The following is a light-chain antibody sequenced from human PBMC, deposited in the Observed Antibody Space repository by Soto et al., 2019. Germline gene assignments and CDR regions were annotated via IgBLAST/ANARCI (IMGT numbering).Light chain of an antibody. CDR3: QQYDSSPRT. CDR1: QSVSSSY. V-gene: IGKV3-20*01. Sequence: EIVLTQSPGTLSLSPGERATLSCRASQSVSSSYLAWCQQKPGQAPRLLIYGASSRATGIPDRFSGSGSGTDFTLTISRLEPEDFAGYYCQQYDSSPRTFGQGKRLEIK. J-gene: IGKJ5*01. CDR2: GAS.